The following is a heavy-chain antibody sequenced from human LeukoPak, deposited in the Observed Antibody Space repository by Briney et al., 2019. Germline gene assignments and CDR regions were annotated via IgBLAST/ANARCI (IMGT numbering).Heavy chain of an antibody. CDR1: GGSISSSSYY. V-gene: IGHV4-61*01. D-gene: IGHD1-26*01. CDR3: ARDSLSPDGYSGSFDY. J-gene: IGHJ4*02. CDR2: IHYSGST. Sequence: SETLSLTCTVSGGSISSSSYYWSWIRQPPGKGLEWIGYIHYSGSTNYNPSLKSRVTISVDTSKNQFSLKLSSVTAADTAVYYCARDSLSPDGYSGSFDYWGQGTLVTVSS.